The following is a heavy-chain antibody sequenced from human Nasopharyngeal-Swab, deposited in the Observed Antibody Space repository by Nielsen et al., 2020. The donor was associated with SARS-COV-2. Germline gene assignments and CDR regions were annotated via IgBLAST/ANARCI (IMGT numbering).Heavy chain of an antibody. J-gene: IGHJ3*01. Sequence: GKSLKISCAASGFTFNSHGMHWVRQAPGKGLEWVAVISFDGSKKYYADSVKGRFTISRDSSKNTLYLQMNSLRAEDTAVYYCARVLDYYDSSGYDTWDVFALWGQGTMVTVSS. V-gene: IGHV3-30*03. CDR3: ARVLDYYDSSGYDTWDVFAL. D-gene: IGHD3-22*01. CDR2: ISFDGSKK. CDR1: GFTFNSHG.